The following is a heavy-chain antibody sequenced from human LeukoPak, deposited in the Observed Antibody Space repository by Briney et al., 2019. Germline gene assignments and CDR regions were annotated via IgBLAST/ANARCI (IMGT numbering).Heavy chain of an antibody. CDR3: AKPPSILWFGESSAKP. CDR2: ISGSGGST. CDR1: GFTFSSYA. V-gene: IGHV3-23*01. D-gene: IGHD3-10*01. J-gene: IGHJ5*02. Sequence: GGSLRLSCAASGFTFSSYAMSWVRQAPGKGLEWVSAISGSGGSTYYADSVKGRFTISRDNSKNTLYLQMNSLRAEDTAVYYCAKPPSILWFGESSAKPWGQGTLVTVSS.